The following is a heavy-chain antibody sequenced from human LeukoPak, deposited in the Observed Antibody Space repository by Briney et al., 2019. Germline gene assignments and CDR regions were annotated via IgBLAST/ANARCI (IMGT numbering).Heavy chain of an antibody. CDR1: GFALSTSGMC. J-gene: IGHJ4*02. Sequence: SGPALVKPTQTLTLTCTFSGFALSTSGMCVSWIRQPPGKALEWLALIDWDDGKDYSTSQKTSLTMYKDTSKNQVVLTMTNMDPVDTATYSCARSGSGSYYTPDFWGQGTLVTVSS. V-gene: IGHV2-70*01. D-gene: IGHD3-10*01. CDR3: ARSGSGSYYTPDF. CDR2: IDWDDGK.